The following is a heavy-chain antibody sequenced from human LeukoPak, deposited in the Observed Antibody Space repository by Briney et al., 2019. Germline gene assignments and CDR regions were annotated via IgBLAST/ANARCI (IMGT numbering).Heavy chain of an antibody. CDR1: GYTFTSYD. J-gene: IGHJ4*02. Sequence: ASVKVSCKASGYTFTSYDINWVRQATGQGLEWMGWMNPNSGNTGYAQKFQGRVTITRNTSISTAYMELSSLRSEDTAVYYCARVYLRRDGYTGGYWGQGTLVTVSS. V-gene: IGHV1-8*01. CDR3: ARVYLRRDGYTGGY. D-gene: IGHD5-24*01. CDR2: MNPNSGNT.